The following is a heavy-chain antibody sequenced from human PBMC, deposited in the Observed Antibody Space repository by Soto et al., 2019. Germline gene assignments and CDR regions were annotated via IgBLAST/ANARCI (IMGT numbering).Heavy chain of an antibody. D-gene: IGHD3-10*01. V-gene: IGHV3-48*01. Sequence: GGSLRLSCAASGFTFSTYGMNWVRQAPGKGLEWVSYITSDSSDVHYADSVKGRFTISRDNAKNSLYLQMNSLRAEDTAVYYCARDPQYYGSGSYYFDYWGQGTLVTVSS. CDR3: ARDPQYYGSGSYYFDY. CDR2: ITSDSSDV. J-gene: IGHJ4*02. CDR1: GFTFSTYG.